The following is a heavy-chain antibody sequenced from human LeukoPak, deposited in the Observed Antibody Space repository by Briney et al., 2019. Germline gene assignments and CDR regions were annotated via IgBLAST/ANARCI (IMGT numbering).Heavy chain of an antibody. CDR1: GFTFGSCW. J-gene: IGHJ4*02. D-gene: IGHD3-3*01. V-gene: IGHV3-7*03. CDR3: ARDQYDTWSRRGNFDS. CDR2: INQDGSQK. Sequence: PGGSLRLSCAASGFTFGSCWMNWVRQTPGKGLEWVANINQDGSQKFYVDSVKGRFTISRDNANNSLYLQMNSLRAEDTAVFYCARDQYDTWSRRGNFDSWGQGTLVIVSS.